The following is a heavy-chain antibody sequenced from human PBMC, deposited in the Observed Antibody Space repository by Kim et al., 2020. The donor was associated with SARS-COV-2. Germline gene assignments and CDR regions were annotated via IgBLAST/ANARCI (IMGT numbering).Heavy chain of an antibody. CDR1: GFTFSSYS. V-gene: IGHV3-21*01. CDR2: ISSSSSYI. J-gene: IGHJ4*02. Sequence: GGSLRLSCAASGFTFSSYSMNWVRQAPGKGLEWVSSISSSSSYIYYADSVRGRFTISRDNAKNSLYLQMNSLRAEDTAVYYCARGGDCTNGVCYSPFDYWGQGTLVTVSS. CDR3: ARGGDCTNGVCYSPFDY. D-gene: IGHD2-8*01.